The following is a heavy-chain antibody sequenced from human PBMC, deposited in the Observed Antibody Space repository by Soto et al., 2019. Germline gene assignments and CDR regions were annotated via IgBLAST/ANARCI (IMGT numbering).Heavy chain of an antibody. V-gene: IGHV5-51*01. CDR3: ARSSSADYYYYGMDV. Sequence: EVQLVQSGAEVKKPGESLKISCKGSGYSFTSYWIGWVRQMPGKGLEWMGIIYPGDSDTRYSPSFQGQVTISADKSISTAYLQWSSLKASDTAMYYCARSSSADYYYYGMDVWGQGTTVTVSS. CDR2: IYPGDSDT. J-gene: IGHJ6*02. CDR1: GYSFTSYW. D-gene: IGHD6-6*01.